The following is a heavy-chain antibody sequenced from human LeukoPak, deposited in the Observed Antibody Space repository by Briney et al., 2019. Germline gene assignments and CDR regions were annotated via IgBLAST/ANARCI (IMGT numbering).Heavy chain of an antibody. J-gene: IGHJ4*02. CDR1: GFAFSSYD. CDR2: ISGTGGKT. V-gene: IGHV3-23*01. D-gene: IGHD1-26*01. Sequence: PGGSLRLSCAASGFAFSSYDTTWVRQAPGKGLEWVASISGTGGKTFYADSVEGRFSVSRDNSKNTLFLQMNSVRAEDTAVYYCAKDGRRGYFDFWGRGTLVTVSS. CDR3: AKDGRRGYFDF.